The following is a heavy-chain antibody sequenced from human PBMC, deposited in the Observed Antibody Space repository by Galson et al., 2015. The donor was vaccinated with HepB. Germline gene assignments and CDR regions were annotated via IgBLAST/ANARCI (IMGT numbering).Heavy chain of an antibody. CDR3: AASCSGGSCYPNYYYGMDV. V-gene: IGHV1-24*01. D-gene: IGHD2-15*01. Sequence: SVKVSCKVSGYTLTELSMHWVRQAPGKGLEWMGGFDPEDGETIYAQKFQGRVTMTEDTSTDTAYMELSSLRSEDTAVYYCAASCSGGSCYPNYYYGMDVWGQGTTVTVSS. J-gene: IGHJ6*02. CDR1: GYTLTELS. CDR2: FDPEDGET.